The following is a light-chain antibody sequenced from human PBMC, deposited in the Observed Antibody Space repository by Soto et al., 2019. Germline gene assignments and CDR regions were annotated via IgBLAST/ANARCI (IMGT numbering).Light chain of an antibody. CDR2: DVT. V-gene: IGLV2-14*01. Sequence: QSALTQPASVSGSPGQSITISCTGTSSDVGGYNYVSWYQQQPVKAPKLMIYDVTNRPSGVSDRFSGSKSGNTASLTISGRKAADEADYYCSSYTSSSTPYVFGTGTKLTVL. CDR3: SSYTSSSTPYV. J-gene: IGLJ1*01. CDR1: SSDVGGYNY.